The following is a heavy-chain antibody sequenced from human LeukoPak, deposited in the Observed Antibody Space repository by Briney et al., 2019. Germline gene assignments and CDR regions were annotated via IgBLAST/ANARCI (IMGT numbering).Heavy chain of an antibody. CDR3: AKGGYYYYGMDV. J-gene: IGHJ6*02. V-gene: IGHV3-30*18. CDR1: GFTFSSYG. Sequence: PGGSLRLSCAASGFTFSSYGMHWVRQAPGKGLEWVAVISYDGSNKYYADSVKGRFTISRDNSKNTLYLQVNSLRAEDTAVYYCAKGGYYYYGMDVWGQGTTVTVSS. CDR2: ISYDGSNK.